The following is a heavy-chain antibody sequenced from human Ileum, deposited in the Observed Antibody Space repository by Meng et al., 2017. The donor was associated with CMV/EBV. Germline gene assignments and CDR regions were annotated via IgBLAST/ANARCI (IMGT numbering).Heavy chain of an antibody. CDR3: AKGSRAARPYYFDY. CDR2: INSDGSST. V-gene: IGHV3-74*01. D-gene: IGHD6-6*01. Sequence: GESLKISCAASGFTFSSHWMHWVRQVPGRGLVWVSRINSDGSSTSYADSVKGRFTISRDNARNTLHLQMNSLRAEDTAVYFCAKGSRAARPYYFDYWGQGALVTVSS. J-gene: IGHJ4*02. CDR1: GFTFSSHW.